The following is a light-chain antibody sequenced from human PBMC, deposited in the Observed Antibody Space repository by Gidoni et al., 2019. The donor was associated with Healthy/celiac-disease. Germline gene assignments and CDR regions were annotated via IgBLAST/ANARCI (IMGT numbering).Light chain of an antibody. J-gene: IGKJ4*01. V-gene: IGKV1-12*01. CDR1: QCISSW. Sequence: DIPMTQSPSSVSASVGDRVTITCRASQCISSWLAWYQQKPGKAPKLLIYAASSLQSGVPSRFSGSGSGTDFTLTISRLQPDDFANYYCQQANSSPLTFGGGTKVEIQ. CDR3: QQANSSPLT. CDR2: AAS.